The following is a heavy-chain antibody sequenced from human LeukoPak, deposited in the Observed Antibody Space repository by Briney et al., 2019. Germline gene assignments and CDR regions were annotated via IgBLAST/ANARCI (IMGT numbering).Heavy chain of an antibody. J-gene: IGHJ4*02. Sequence: ASVKVSCKVSGYTLTELSMHWVRQAPGKGLEWMGGFDPEDGETIYAQKFQGRVTMTEDTSTDTAYMELSSLRSEGTAVYYCATSAPVATFLENYFDYWGQGTLVTVSS. D-gene: IGHD3-3*01. CDR1: GYTLTELS. CDR3: ATSAPVATFLENYFDY. CDR2: FDPEDGET. V-gene: IGHV1-24*01.